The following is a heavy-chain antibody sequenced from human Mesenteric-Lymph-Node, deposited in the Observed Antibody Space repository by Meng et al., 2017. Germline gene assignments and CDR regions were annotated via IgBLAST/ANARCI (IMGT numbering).Heavy chain of an antibody. J-gene: IGHJ4*02. V-gene: IGHV4-39*07. CDR1: GGSISSSSYY. D-gene: IGHD5-12*01. CDR2: IYYSGST. Sequence: QLQLQESGPGLVKPSETLSLTCTVSGGSISSSSYYWGWIRQPPGKGLEWIGSIYYSGSTYYNPSLKSRVTISVDTSKNQFSLRLSSVTAADTAVYYCARDLGVATSIAGFVYWGQGTLVTVSS. CDR3: ARDLGVATSIAGFVY.